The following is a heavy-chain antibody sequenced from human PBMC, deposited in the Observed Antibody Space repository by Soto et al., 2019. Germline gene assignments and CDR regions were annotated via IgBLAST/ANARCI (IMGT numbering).Heavy chain of an antibody. D-gene: IGHD3-22*01. CDR2: INAGNGNT. CDR3: AGDWNPYASSGRGDY. CDR1: GYTFTSYP. J-gene: IGHJ4*02. V-gene: IGHV1-3*01. Sequence: GASVKVSCKASGYTFTSYPMHWVRQAPGQGLEWMGWINAGNGNTKYSQKFQGRVTITTDTSAITAYLELSSLRSEDTAVYYCAGDWNPYASSGRGDYWGQGTLVTVSS.